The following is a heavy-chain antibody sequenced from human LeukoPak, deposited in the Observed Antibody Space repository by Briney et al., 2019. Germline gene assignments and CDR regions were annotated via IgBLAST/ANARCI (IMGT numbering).Heavy chain of an antibody. D-gene: IGHD2-21*01. J-gene: IGHJ4*02. CDR3: AKGHYDGDHPHYDGGSVDS. Sequence: ASVKVSCKALEYTFTDYYIHWARQAPGQGLEWMGWINPKSGGRDTNYAQKFRGRVTMTTDTSISTAYMELSRLRSDDTAVYFCAKGHYDGDHPHYDGGSVDSWGQGTHITVSS. CDR2: INPKSGGRDT. CDR1: EYTFTDYY. V-gene: IGHV1-2*02.